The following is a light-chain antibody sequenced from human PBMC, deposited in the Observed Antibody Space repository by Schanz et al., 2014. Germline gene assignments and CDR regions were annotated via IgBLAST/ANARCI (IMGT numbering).Light chain of an antibody. J-gene: IGKJ2*01. CDR3: QQADTFPPTYT. Sequence: DIQMTQSPSTLSASVGDRVTITCRASQSIGHWVAWYLQKPGKAPKLLIYDASILESGVPSRFSGSGSGTDFTLTISSLQPEDFATYYCQQADTFPPTYTFGPGTRVDIK. CDR2: DAS. CDR1: QSIGHW. V-gene: IGKV1-5*01.